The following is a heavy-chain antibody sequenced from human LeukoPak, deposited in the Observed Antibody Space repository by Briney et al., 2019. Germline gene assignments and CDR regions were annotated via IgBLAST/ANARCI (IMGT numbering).Heavy chain of an antibody. CDR1: GFTVSSDY. D-gene: IGHD3-10*01. CDR3: ARGPPGGGFDY. CDR2: VYSGGNT. Sequence: GGSLRLSCTASGFTVSSDYISWVRQAPGKGLEWVSVVYSGGNTYYADSVKGRFTISRDNSKNTLYLQMNSLRAEDTAVYYCARGPPGGGFDYWGQGTLVTVSS. J-gene: IGHJ4*02. V-gene: IGHV3-66*01.